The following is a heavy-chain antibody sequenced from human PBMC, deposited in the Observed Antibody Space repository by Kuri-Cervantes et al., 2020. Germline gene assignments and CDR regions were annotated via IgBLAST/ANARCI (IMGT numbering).Heavy chain of an antibody. J-gene: IGHJ4*02. CDR1: GFTFSTYW. D-gene: IGHD3-22*01. Sequence: GESLKISCAASGFTFSTYWMSWVRQAPGKGLEWVANMNEDGSQKYYVDSVKGRFTISRDNAKNSLYLQMNSLRDEDTAVYYCARDRPYYYDSSGYWDYWGQGTLVTVSS. V-gene: IGHV3-7*01. CDR2: MNEDGSQK. CDR3: ARDRPYYYDSSGYWDY.